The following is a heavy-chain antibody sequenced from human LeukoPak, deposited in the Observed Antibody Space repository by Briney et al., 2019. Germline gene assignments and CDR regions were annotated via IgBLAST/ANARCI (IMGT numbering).Heavy chain of an antibody. CDR3: ARLDGTTGFDY. D-gene: IGHD1-7*01. V-gene: IGHV4-34*01. J-gene: IGHJ4*02. CDR2: IHHSGST. CDR1: GGSFSDYY. Sequence: SETLSLTCAVYGGSFSDYYWSWIRQSPGKGLEWIGEIHHSGSTNYNPSLKSRVTISVDTSKNQFSLKLSSVTAADTAVYYCARLDGTTGFDYWGQGTLVTVSS.